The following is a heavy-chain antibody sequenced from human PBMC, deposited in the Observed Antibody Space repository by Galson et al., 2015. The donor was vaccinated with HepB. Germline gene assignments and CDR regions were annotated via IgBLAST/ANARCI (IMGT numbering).Heavy chain of an antibody. CDR2: IYYSGST. J-gene: IGHJ2*01. D-gene: IGHD6-6*01. CDR3: VRDRPIRFVAARSWYFDL. Sequence: SETLSLTCTVSGGSISSSSYYWGWIRQPPGKGLEWIGSIYYSGSTNYNPSLKSRVTMSVDTSKNQFSLKLSSVTAADTAVYYCVRDRPIRFVAARSWYFDLWGRGTLVTVSS. CDR1: GGSISSSSYY. V-gene: IGHV4-39*07.